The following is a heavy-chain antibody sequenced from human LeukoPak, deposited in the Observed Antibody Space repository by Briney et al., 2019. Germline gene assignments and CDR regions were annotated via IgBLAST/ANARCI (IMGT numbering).Heavy chain of an antibody. CDR1: GGSFSGYY. CDR2: INHSGST. Sequence: SETLSLTCAVYGGSFSGYYWSWIRQPPGKGLEWIGEINHSGSTNYNPSLKSRVTISVDTSKNQFSLKLSSVTAADTAVYYCARAVRNFWFDPWGQGTLVTVSS. V-gene: IGHV4-34*01. CDR3: ARAVRNFWFDP. J-gene: IGHJ5*02. D-gene: IGHD1-7*01.